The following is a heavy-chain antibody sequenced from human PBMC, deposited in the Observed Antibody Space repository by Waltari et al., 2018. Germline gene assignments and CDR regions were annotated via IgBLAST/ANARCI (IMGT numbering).Heavy chain of an antibody. CDR1: GGSLRSGNW. J-gene: IGHJ5*02. V-gene: IGHV4-4*02. Sequence: QVQLQESGPGLVKPSGTLSLTCVVYGGSLRSGNWWSWVRQPPGKGLEWIGEIYHSGSTNYNPSLKSRLSISLDKSKNQFSLNLSSVTAADTAVYYCARDRGLRGGYDSWGQGTLVTVSS. CDR3: ARDRGLRGGYDS. CDR2: IYHSGST. D-gene: IGHD5-12*01.